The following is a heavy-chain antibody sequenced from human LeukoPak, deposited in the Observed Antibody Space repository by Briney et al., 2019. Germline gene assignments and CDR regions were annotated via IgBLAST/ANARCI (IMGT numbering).Heavy chain of an antibody. D-gene: IGHD6-13*01. CDR3: ARDRIVAAGGFDY. CDR2: IYYSGGT. V-gene: IGHV4-59*01. CDR1: GGSISSYY. J-gene: IGHJ4*02. Sequence: PSETLSLTCTVSGGSISSYYWSWIRQPPGKGLEWIGYIYYSGGTKYNPSLMSRVSMSVDTSKNQFSLKLSSVTAADTAMYYCARDRIVAAGGFDYWGQGTLVTVSS.